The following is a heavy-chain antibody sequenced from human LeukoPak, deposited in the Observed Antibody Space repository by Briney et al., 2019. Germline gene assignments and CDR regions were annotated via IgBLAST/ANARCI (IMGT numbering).Heavy chain of an antibody. D-gene: IGHD3-22*01. CDR2: INHSGST. CDR3: ARPTYYYDSSGYPSVVYAFDI. J-gene: IGHJ3*02. Sequence: SETLSLTCAVYGGSFSGYYWSWIRRPPGKGLEWIGEINHSGSTNYNPSLKSRVTISVDTSKNQFSLKLSSVTAADTAVYYCARPTYYYDSSGYPSVVYAFDIWGQGTMVTVSS. CDR1: GGSFSGYY. V-gene: IGHV4-34*01.